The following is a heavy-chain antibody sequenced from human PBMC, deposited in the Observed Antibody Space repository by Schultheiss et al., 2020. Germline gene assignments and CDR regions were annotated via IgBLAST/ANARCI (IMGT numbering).Heavy chain of an antibody. Sequence: GGSLRLSCAASGFTFSSYWMSWVRQAPGKGLEWVSVIYSGGSTYYADSVKGRFTISRDNSKNTLYLQMNSLRPEDTAVYYCAGSVGATWGQGTLVTVSS. V-gene: IGHV3-66*01. CDR1: GFTFSSYW. D-gene: IGHD1-26*01. J-gene: IGHJ4*02. CDR2: IYSGGST. CDR3: AGSVGAT.